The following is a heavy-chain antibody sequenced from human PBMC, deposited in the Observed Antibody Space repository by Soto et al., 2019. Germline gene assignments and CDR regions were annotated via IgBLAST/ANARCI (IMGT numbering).Heavy chain of an antibody. CDR3: ARSGGLDRDFNY. Sequence: QVQLVQSGAEVKKPGSSVKVSCKASGGTFSSDSFSWVRQAPGQGLEWMGGIIPMFDTPIYAQKFQDRVTINADESTSTAYMKLSSLRSGDTAVYYCARSGGLDRDFNYWGQGALVTVSS. CDR2: IIPMFDTP. V-gene: IGHV1-69*12. J-gene: IGHJ4*02. D-gene: IGHD2-15*01. CDR1: GGTFSSDS.